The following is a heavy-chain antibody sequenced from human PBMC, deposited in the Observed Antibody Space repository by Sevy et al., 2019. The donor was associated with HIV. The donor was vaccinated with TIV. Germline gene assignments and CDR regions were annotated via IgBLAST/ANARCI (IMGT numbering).Heavy chain of an antibody. V-gene: IGHV3-30*18. D-gene: IGHD1-26*01. CDR2: ISYDGSNK. CDR1: GFTFSSYG. J-gene: IGHJ6*02. CDR3: AKENSLLRGRYYYCMDV. Sequence: GGSLRLSCAASGFTFSSYGMHWVRQAPGKGLEWVAVISYDGSNKYYADSVKGRFTISRDNSKNTLYLQMNSLRAEDTAVYYCAKENSLLRGRYYYCMDVWGQGTTVTVSS.